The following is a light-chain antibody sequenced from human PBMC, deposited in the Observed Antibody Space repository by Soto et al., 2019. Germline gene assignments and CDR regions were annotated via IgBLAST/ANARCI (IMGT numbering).Light chain of an antibody. Sequence: EIVLTQSPGTLSLSPGERATLSCRASQSVSSSFLAWYKQKPGQAPRLLIYGASSRATGIPDRFSGSGSGTDFTLTISRLEPEDVAVYYCQQYGSSPLTFGGETKVEIK. V-gene: IGKV3-20*01. J-gene: IGKJ4*01. CDR1: QSVSSSF. CDR3: QQYGSSPLT. CDR2: GAS.